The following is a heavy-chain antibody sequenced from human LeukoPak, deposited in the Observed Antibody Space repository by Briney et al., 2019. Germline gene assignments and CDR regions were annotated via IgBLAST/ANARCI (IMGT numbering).Heavy chain of an antibody. CDR1: GFTFSSFW. CDR2: INSDGSST. Sequence: PGGSLRLSCAASGFTFSSFWMHWVRQAPGKGLVWVSRINSDGSSTTYADSVKGRFTISRDNAKNTLYLQMNSLRAEDTAVYYCARDRGWYGVDPWGQGTLVTVTS. J-gene: IGHJ5*02. D-gene: IGHD6-19*01. CDR3: ARDRGWYGVDP. V-gene: IGHV3-74*01.